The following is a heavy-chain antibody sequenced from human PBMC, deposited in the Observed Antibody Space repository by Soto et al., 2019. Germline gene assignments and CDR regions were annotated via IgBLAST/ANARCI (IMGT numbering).Heavy chain of an antibody. CDR2: IYYSGST. J-gene: IGHJ5*02. V-gene: IGHV4-61*08. CDR1: GGSSSSGGYS. Sequence: SETLSLTCAVSGGSSSSGGYSWSWIRQPPGKGLERIGYIYYSGSTSYTPSLKSRVTISVDTSKNQFSLKLSSVTAADTAVYYWARARYSSSSRNWFDPWGQGTLVTVSS. D-gene: IGHD6-6*01. CDR3: ARARYSSSSRNWFDP.